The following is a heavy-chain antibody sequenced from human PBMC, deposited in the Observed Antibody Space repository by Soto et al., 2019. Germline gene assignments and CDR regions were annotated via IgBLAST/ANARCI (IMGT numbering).Heavy chain of an antibody. V-gene: IGHV3-30*18. J-gene: IGHJ4*02. CDR2: VSHDGLAQ. Sequence: QVQLVESGGGVVQPGRSLRLLCEGSGFTFSRYGMHWVRQAPGMGLEWVAVVSHDGLAQYYGDSVKGRFTISRDNSQNTLYLQMNNLRTEDTAIYYCAKETIAVGGPNYFDYWDQGTLVTVSS. CDR1: GFTFSRYG. CDR3: AKETIAVGGPNYFDY. D-gene: IGHD6-19*01.